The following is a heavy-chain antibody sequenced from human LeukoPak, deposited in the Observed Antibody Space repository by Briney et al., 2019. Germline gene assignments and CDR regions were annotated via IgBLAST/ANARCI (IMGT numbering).Heavy chain of an antibody. Sequence: GGSLTLSCSASGFTFSSYWMHWVRQAPGKGLVWVSRINSDGTSTSYADSVKGRFTISRDNAKNTLYLQMNRLRAEVTAIYYCAKVSVGPLSRPTRVALYYGMDVGGQGTTVTVSS. D-gene: IGHD2-8*01. CDR3: AKVSVGPLSRPTRVALYYGMDV. J-gene: IGHJ6*02. CDR2: INSDGTST. CDR1: GFTFSSYW. V-gene: IGHV3-74*01.